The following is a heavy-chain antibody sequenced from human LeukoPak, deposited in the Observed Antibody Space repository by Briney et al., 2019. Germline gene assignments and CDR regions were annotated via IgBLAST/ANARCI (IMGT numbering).Heavy chain of an antibody. Sequence: GGSLRLSCAASGFTFSSYAMHWVRQAPGKGLEYVSAISSNGGSTYYANSVKGRFTISRDNSKNTLYLQMGSLRAEDMAVYYCARDQSAGYSYGLGAFDIWGQGTMVTVSS. V-gene: IGHV3-64*01. CDR3: ARDQSAGYSYGLGAFDI. CDR2: ISSNGGST. D-gene: IGHD5-18*01. J-gene: IGHJ3*02. CDR1: GFTFSSYA.